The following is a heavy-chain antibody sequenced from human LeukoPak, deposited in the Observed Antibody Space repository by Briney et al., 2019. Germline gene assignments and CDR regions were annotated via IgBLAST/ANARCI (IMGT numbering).Heavy chain of an antibody. CDR1: GFTVSSSS. CDR2: ISSDGNT. CDR3: ARGQEQFSSPWQWGPRRKNFYYYGMDV. V-gene: IGHV3-66*01. J-gene: IGHJ6*02. Sequence: GGSPRLSCAASGFTVSSSSMNWVRLGPGKGLEWVSVISSDGNTYYADSVKGRFTISRDNSRNTLSLQMHGLRADDTAVYYCARGQEQFSSPWQWGPRRKNFYYYGMDVWGQGTTVTVSS. D-gene: IGHD6-19*01.